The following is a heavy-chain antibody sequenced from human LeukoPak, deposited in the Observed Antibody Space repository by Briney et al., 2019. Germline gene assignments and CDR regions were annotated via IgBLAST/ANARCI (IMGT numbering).Heavy chain of an antibody. V-gene: IGHV1-18*01. CDR1: GYTFTSYG. CDR3: AREDNDDYYYYGMDV. J-gene: IGHJ6*02. D-gene: IGHD1-1*01. Sequence: ASVKVSCKASGYTFTSYGISWVRQAPGQGLEWMGWISAYNGNTNYAQELQGRVTMTTDTSTSTAYMELRSLRSDDTAVYYCAREDNDDYYYYGMDVWGQGTAVTVSS. CDR2: ISAYNGNT.